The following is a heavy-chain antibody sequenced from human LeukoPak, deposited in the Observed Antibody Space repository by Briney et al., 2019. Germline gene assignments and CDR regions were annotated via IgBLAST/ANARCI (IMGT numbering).Heavy chain of an antibody. Sequence: KPSETLSLTCAVYGGSFSGYYWSWIRQPPGKGLEWIGEINHSGSTNYNPSLKSRVTISVDTSKNQFSLKLSSVTAADTAVYYCARRPPYGSGSWGSYYFDYWGQGNLVTVSS. CDR3: ARRPPYGSGSWGSYYFDY. V-gene: IGHV4-34*01. CDR2: INHSGST. D-gene: IGHD3-10*01. CDR1: GGSFSGYY. J-gene: IGHJ4*02.